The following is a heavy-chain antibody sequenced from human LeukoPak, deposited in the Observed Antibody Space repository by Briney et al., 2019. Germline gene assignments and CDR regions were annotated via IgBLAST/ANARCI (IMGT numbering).Heavy chain of an antibody. J-gene: IGHJ4*02. CDR1: GFTFSSYA. CDR2: ISYDGSNK. D-gene: IGHD2-15*01. Sequence: GGSLRLSCAASGFTFSSYAMHWVCQAPGKGLEWVAVISYDGSNKYYADSVKGRFTISRDNSKNTLYLQMNSLRAEDTAVYYCARAKAVVAAYFDYWGQGTLVTVSS. V-gene: IGHV3-30-3*01. CDR3: ARAKAVVAAYFDY.